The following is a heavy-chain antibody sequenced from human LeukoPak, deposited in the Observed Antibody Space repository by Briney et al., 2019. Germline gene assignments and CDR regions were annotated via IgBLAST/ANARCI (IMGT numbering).Heavy chain of an antibody. D-gene: IGHD1-26*01. J-gene: IGHJ6*02. CDR3: ARGPIVGATRGMDV. Sequence: PSETLSLTCAVYGGSFSGYYWSWIRQPPGKGLEWIGEINHSGSTNYNPSLKSRVTISVDTSKNQFSLKLSSVTAADTAVYYCARGPIVGATRGMDVWGQGTTVTVSS. CDR1: GGSFSGYY. V-gene: IGHV4-34*01. CDR2: INHSGST.